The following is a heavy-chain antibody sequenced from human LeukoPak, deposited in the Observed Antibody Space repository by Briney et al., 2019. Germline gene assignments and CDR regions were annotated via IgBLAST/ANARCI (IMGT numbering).Heavy chain of an antibody. J-gene: IGHJ5*02. CDR1: GYTFTSYG. D-gene: IGHD3-22*01. CDR2: ISAYNGNT. Sequence: ASVKVSCKASGYTFTSYGISWVRQAPGQGLEWMGWISAYNGNTNYAQKLQGRVTMTTGTSTSTAYMELRSLRSDDTAVYYCARDRRGYYDSSGYYPYNWFDPWGQGTLVTVSS. CDR3: ARDRRGYYDSSGYYPYNWFDP. V-gene: IGHV1-18*01.